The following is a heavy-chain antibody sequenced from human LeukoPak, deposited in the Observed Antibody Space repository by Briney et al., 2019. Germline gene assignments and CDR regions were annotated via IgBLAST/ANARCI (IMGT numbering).Heavy chain of an antibody. Sequence: PGGSLRLSCAASGFTFSSYSMNWVRQAPGKGLEWVSVIYSGGSAYYADSVKGRFTISRDNSRNTLYLQMNSLRAEDTAVYYCARDDLRFLEWLLYMEGSSYGMDVWGQGTTVTVSS. V-gene: IGHV3-66*01. J-gene: IGHJ6*02. CDR1: GFTFSSYS. CDR3: ARDDLRFLEWLLYMEGSSYGMDV. D-gene: IGHD3-3*01. CDR2: IYSGGSA.